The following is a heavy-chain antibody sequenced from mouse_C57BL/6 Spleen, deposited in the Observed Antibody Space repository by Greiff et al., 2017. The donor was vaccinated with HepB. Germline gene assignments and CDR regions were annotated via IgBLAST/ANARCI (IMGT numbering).Heavy chain of an antibody. J-gene: IGHJ2*01. CDR3: ARDRSFYYDYDY. D-gene: IGHD2-4*01. V-gene: IGHV5-4*01. CDR2: ISDGGSYT. CDR1: GFTFSSYA. Sequence: EVKLVESGGGLVKPGGSLKLSCAASGFTFSSYAMSWVRQTPEKRLEWVATISDGGSYTYYPDNVKGRFTISRDNAKNNLYLQMSHLKSEDTAMYYCARDRSFYYDYDYWGQGTTLTVSS.